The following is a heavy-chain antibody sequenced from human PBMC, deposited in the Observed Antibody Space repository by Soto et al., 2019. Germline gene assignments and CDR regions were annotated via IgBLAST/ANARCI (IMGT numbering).Heavy chain of an antibody. D-gene: IGHD6-13*01. CDR3: ARGAAAGPSLFYYYYGMDV. CDR1: GYTFTSYY. CDR2: INPSGGST. Sequence: GASVNVSCKASGYTFTSYYMHWVRQAPGQGLEWMGIINPSGGSTSYAQKFQGRVTMTRDTSTSTVYMELSSLISEDTAVYYCARGAAAGPSLFYYYYGMDVWGQGTTVTVSS. J-gene: IGHJ6*02. V-gene: IGHV1-46*01.